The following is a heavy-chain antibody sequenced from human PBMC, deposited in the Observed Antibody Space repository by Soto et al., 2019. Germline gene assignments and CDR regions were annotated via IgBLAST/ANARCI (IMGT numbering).Heavy chain of an antibody. D-gene: IGHD3-22*01. Sequence: SVKVSCKASGGTFSRYALSWVRQAPGQGPEWMGGIVPLFGTANYAQKFQGRVKITAGESTSTAYMELSSMRSEDTDMSYYARGAYYDSGGYYYCFWGQGTLVTVSS. CDR1: GGTFSRYA. J-gene: IGHJ4*02. CDR3: ARGAYYDSGGYYYCF. V-gene: IGHV1-69*13. CDR2: IVPLFGTA.